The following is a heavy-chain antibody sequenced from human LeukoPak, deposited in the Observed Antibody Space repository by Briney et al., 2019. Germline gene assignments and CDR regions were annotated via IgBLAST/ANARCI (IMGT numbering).Heavy chain of an antibody. D-gene: IGHD5-12*01. J-gene: IGHJ4*02. CDR1: GGSISSSSYY. CDR3: ARQRGYSGYDSPANFDY. CDR2: IYYSGST. V-gene: IGHV4-39*01. Sequence: SETLSLTCTVSGGSISSSSYYWGWIRQPPGKGLEWIGSIYYSGSTYYNPSLKSRVTISVDTSKNQFSLKLSSVTAADTAVYYCARQRGYSGYDSPANFDYWGQGTLVTVSS.